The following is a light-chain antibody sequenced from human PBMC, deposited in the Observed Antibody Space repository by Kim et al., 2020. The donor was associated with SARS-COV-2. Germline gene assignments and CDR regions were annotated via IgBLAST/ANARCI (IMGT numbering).Light chain of an antibody. CDR1: SSNIGSNT. V-gene: IGLV1-44*01. J-gene: IGLJ2*01. CDR2: SNN. Sequence: ELTQPPSASGTPGQRVTISCSGSSSNIGSNTVNWYQQLPGTAPKLLIYSNNQRPSGVPDRFSGSKSGTSASLAISGLQSEDEADYYCAAWDDSLNVVVFGGGTQLTVL. CDR3: AAWDDSLNVVV.